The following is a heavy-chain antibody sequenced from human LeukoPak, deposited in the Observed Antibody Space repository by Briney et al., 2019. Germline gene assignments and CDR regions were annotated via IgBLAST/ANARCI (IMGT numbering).Heavy chain of an antibody. V-gene: IGHV1-18*03. CDR1: GYTFTSYG. CDR2: ISAYNGNT. Sequence: ASVKVSCKASGYTFTSYGLSWVRQAPGQGLEWMGWISAYNGNTKYAQKLQGRVTMTTDTSTSTAYMELSSLRSEDMAVYYCARGGYYDSSGYSPNWFDPWGQGTLVTVSS. D-gene: IGHD3-22*01. J-gene: IGHJ5*02. CDR3: ARGGYYDSSGYSPNWFDP.